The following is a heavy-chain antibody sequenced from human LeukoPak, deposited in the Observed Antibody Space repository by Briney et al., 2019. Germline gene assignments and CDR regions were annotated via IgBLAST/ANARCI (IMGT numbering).Heavy chain of an antibody. J-gene: IGHJ3*02. V-gene: IGHV3-21*01. CDR1: GLPFSRYS. Sequence: GRTLRLLRAASGLPFSRYSLNWARHAPGKGLECVSSISSSSSYIYYADSVKDRFTISRDNAKNSLYLQMNSPRAEDTAVYYCASAGNDAFDIWGQGTMVTVSS. CDR3: ASAGNDAFDI. CDR2: ISSSSSYI.